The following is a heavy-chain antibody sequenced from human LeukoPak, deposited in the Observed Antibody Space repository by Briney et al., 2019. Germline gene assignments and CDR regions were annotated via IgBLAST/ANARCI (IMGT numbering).Heavy chain of an antibody. CDR3: AKGGRGYSYGYGSVLVDY. CDR2: ISYDGSNK. D-gene: IGHD5-18*01. CDR1: GFTFSSYG. J-gene: IGHJ4*02. Sequence: PGRSLRLSCAASGFTFSSYGMHWVRQAPGKGLEWVAVISYDGSNKYYADSVKGRFTISRDNSKNTLYLQMNSLRAEDTAVYYCAKGGRGYSYGYGSVLVDYWGQGTLVTVSS. V-gene: IGHV3-30*18.